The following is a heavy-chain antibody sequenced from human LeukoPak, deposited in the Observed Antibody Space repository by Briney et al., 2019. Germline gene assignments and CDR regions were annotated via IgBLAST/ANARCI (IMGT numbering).Heavy chain of an antibody. CDR1: GFTFSSYA. CDR2: ISGSGGST. J-gene: IGHJ6*02. V-gene: IGHV3-23*01. CDR3: ARDITGDYNDYYYYGMDV. Sequence: GGSLRLSCAASGFTFSSYAMSWVRQAPGKGLEWVSAISGSGGSTYYADSVKGRFTISRDNAKNSLYLQMNSLRAEDTAVYYCARDITGDYNDYYYYGMDVWGQGTTVTVSS. D-gene: IGHD4-17*01.